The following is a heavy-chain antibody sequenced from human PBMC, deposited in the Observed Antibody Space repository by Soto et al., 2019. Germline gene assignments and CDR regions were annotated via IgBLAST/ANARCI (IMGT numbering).Heavy chain of an antibody. V-gene: IGHV1-3*01. Sequence: QVQLVQSGAEVKKPGASVKVSCKASGYTFTSYAMHWVRQAPGQRLEWMGLINAGNGNTKYSQKFQGRLHITRDTTASEAYMELSSLRSEDTAVYYCARDRPLNVDTAMEYYYYYGMDVWGQGTTVTVSS. D-gene: IGHD5-18*01. CDR1: GYTFTSYA. J-gene: IGHJ6*02. CDR2: INAGNGNT. CDR3: ARDRPLNVDTAMEYYYYYGMDV.